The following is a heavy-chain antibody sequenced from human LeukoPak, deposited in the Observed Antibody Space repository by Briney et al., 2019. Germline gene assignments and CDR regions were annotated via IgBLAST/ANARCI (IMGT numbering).Heavy chain of an antibody. CDR1: RYTFTSYG. CDR2: SCAYNGNT. J-gene: IGHJ4*02. Sequence: ASVKVSCKASRYTFTSYGISWVRQAPGQGLDWMGWSCAYNGNTNYAQKLQGRVTMTTDTSTSTAYMELRSLRSDDTAVYYCARGVDDEIVVVPAAMPSGYWGQGTLVTVSS. V-gene: IGHV1-18*04. CDR3: ARGVDDEIVVVPAAMPSGY. D-gene: IGHD2-2*01.